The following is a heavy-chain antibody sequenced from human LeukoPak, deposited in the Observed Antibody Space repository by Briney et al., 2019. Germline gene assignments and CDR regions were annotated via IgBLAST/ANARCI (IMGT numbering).Heavy chain of an antibody. Sequence: PSETLSLTCTVSGGSISSYYWSWIRQPPGKGLEWIGYIYYSGSTNYNPSLKSRVTISVDTSKNQFSLKLSSVTAADTAVYYCARLRYYDSSGYYYGYFDYWGQGTLVTVSS. J-gene: IGHJ4*02. CDR3: ARLRYYDSSGYYYGYFDY. D-gene: IGHD3-22*01. CDR1: GGSISSYY. CDR2: IYYSGST. V-gene: IGHV4-59*08.